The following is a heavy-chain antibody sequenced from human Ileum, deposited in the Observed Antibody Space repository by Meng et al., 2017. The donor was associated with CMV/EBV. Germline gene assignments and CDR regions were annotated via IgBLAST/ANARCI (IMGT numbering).Heavy chain of an antibody. Sequence: YGGSFSGYYWSWIRQPPGKALEWIGEINHSGTTNYNPSLKSRVTISIDPSKNHLSLKLSSVTAADTAVYYCARGGDDLWSGRNWFDPWGQGSLVTVSS. CDR1: GGSFSGYY. CDR3: ARGGDDLWSGRNWFDP. D-gene: IGHD3-3*01. J-gene: IGHJ5*02. CDR2: INHSGTT. V-gene: IGHV4-34*01.